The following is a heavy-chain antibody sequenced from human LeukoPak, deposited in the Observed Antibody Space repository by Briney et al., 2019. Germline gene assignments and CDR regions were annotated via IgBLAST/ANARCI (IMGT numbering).Heavy chain of an antibody. CDR3: ARSPPGLIYMDV. Sequence: SVKVSCKASGGTFSSYAISWVRQAPGQGFEWMGGFIPIFGSAHYAQKFQGRVMITADESTTTGYMELSSLRSGDTAVYYCARSPPGLIYMDVWGMGTTVFVSS. D-gene: IGHD2-8*01. CDR2: FIPIFGSA. V-gene: IGHV1-69*13. CDR1: GGTFSSYA. J-gene: IGHJ6*03.